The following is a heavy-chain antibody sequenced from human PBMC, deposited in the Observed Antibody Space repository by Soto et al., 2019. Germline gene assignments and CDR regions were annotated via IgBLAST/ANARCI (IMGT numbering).Heavy chain of an antibody. D-gene: IGHD6-19*01. CDR2: IYSGGGI. J-gene: IGHJ3*02. CDR3: ARVDSGVYAFDI. CDR1: GGSITSYY. Sequence: QVQLQESGPGLVKPSETLFLTCAVSGGSITSYYWSWIRQSPGKGLEWLGYIYSGGGISYNPSLRSRVTVFLDTSKNQFSLRLTAATAADTALYYCARVDSGVYAFDIWGHGTMVTVSS. V-gene: IGHV4-59*01.